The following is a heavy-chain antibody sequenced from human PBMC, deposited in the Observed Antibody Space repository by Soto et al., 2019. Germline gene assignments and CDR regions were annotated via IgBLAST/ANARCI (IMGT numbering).Heavy chain of an antibody. CDR2: ISYDGSNK. CDR1: GFTFSIYG. CDR3: AKESLRFRKHYGMDV. J-gene: IGHJ6*02. Sequence: GGSLRLSCAASGFTFSIYGMQWVRHAPGKGLEWVAVISYDGSNKYYADSVKGRFTISRDNSKNTLYLQMNSLRAEDTAVYYCAKESLRFRKHYGMDVWGQGTTVTVS. V-gene: IGHV3-30*18. D-gene: IGHD3-3*01.